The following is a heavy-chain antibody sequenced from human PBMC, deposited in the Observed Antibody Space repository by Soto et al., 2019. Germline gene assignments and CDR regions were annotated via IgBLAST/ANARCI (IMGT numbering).Heavy chain of an antibody. CDR3: VKGPQYEVFAWLYFDY. J-gene: IGHJ4*02. D-gene: IGHD3-9*01. V-gene: IGHV3-64D*06. CDR1: GFTFSSYA. CDR2: ISSNGGST. Sequence: VGSLRLSCSASGFTFSSYAMHWVRQAPGKGLEYVSAISSNGGSTYYADSVKGRFTISRDNSKNTLYLQMSSLRAEDTAVYYCVKGPQYEVFAWLYFDYGGQGPLVPVSS.